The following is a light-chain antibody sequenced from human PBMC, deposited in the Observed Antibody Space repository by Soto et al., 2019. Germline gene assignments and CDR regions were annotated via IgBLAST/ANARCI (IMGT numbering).Light chain of an antibody. CDR2: DAS. CDR1: QDITRW. Sequence: DIQMAVSPTCVARCVGGSIAITCRASQDITRWLAWYQQKPGKAPKLLIYDASSLQSGVPSRFSGSGSETDFTLTISSLQSEDSATYYCQQHSDYPRTFGGGTKVDIK. CDR3: QQHSDYPRT. J-gene: IGKJ4*01. V-gene: IGKV1-12*01.